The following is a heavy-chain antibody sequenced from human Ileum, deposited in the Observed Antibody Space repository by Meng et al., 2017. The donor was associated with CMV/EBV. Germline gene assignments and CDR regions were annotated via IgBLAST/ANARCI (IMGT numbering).Heavy chain of an antibody. V-gene: IGHV4-34*10. CDR1: GEPLNGFF. D-gene: IGHD5-24*01. CDR2: VNNRGRT. J-gene: IGHJ1*01. CDR3: ASGRLQFTPSALQH. Sequence: QVQLQESGPGLVKTSETLSLTCAVSGEPLNGFFCSWIRQPPGRGLEWIGEVNNRGRTNYNPSLKSRLTISIDTSKRQLSLMVTSVTAADSAIYYCASGRLQFTPSALQHWGPGTLVTVSS.